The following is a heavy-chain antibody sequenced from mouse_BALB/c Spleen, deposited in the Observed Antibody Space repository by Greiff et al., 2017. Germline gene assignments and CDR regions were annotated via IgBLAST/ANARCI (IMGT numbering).Heavy chain of an antibody. J-gene: IGHJ3*01. Sequence: DVHLVESGGGLVKPGGSLKLSCAASGFTFSSYAMSWVRQTPEKRLEWVASISSGGSTYYPDSVKGRFTISRDNARNILYLQMSSLRSEDTAMYYCARGRDYGSSSFAYWGQGTLVTVSA. CDR3: ARGRDYGSSSFAY. V-gene: IGHV5-6-5*01. CDR2: ISSGGST. D-gene: IGHD1-1*01. CDR1: GFTFSSYA.